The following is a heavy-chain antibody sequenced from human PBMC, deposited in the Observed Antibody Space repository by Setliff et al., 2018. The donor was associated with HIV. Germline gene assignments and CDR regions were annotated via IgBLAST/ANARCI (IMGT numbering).Heavy chain of an antibody. CDR3: ARSAARTAGTTVVAPYDY. D-gene: IGHD2-15*01. CDR1: GGSISSYY. CDR2: INYSGST. V-gene: IGHV4-59*08. Sequence: TLSLTCTVSGGSISSYYWSWIRQPPGKGLEWIGYINYSGSTNYNPSLKSRVTISIDMSKNQFSLKLSSVTAADTAVYYCARSAARTAGTTVVAPYDYWGQGTLVTAPQ. J-gene: IGHJ4*02.